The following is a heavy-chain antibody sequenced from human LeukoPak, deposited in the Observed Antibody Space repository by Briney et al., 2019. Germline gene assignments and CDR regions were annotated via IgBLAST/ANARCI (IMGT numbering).Heavy chain of an antibody. Sequence: PGGSLRLSCAASGFTFDDYAMSWVRQTPGKGLEWVSGTNWDGGRTGYADSVKGRFTISRDNAKNSLYLQMNSLRVDDTAVYYCAKKKTDYSYPSSFDYWGQGTLVTVSS. CDR1: GFTFDDYA. J-gene: IGHJ4*02. CDR3: AKKKTDYSYPSSFDY. V-gene: IGHV3-20*04. D-gene: IGHD4-11*01. CDR2: TNWDGGRT.